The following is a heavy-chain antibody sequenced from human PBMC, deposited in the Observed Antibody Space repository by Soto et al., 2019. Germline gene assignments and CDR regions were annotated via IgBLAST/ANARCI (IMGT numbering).Heavy chain of an antibody. CDR3: VRGHAGFDY. V-gene: IGHV3-72*01. Sequence: GGSLRLSCATSGFIFSDHYMDWVRQTPGKGLEWVGRSREKGHRYSTEYAASVKGRFTISRDESKNSLYLQMNSLKTEDTAVYYCVRGHAGFDYWGQGALVTVSS. CDR2: SREKGHRYST. CDR1: GFIFSDHY. J-gene: IGHJ4*02.